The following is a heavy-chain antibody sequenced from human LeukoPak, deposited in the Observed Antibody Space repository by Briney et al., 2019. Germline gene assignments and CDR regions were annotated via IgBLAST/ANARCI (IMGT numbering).Heavy chain of an antibody. J-gene: IGHJ3*02. D-gene: IGHD3-22*01. Sequence: PGGSLRLSCAVSGFTFSGYEMNWVRQAPGKGLEWVSYISISGTTMLYADSVKGRFTISRDNSRTSLYLQMSSLRAEDTAVYYCARGGSSGYHYNAFDIWGLGTMVTVSS. V-gene: IGHV3-48*03. CDR1: GFTFSGYE. CDR2: ISISGTTM. CDR3: ARGGSSGYHYNAFDI.